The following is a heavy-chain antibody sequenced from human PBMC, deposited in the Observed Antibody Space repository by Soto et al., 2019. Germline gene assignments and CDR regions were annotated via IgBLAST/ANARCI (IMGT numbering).Heavy chain of an antibody. CDR2: IIPIFGTA. D-gene: IGHD6-19*01. J-gene: IGHJ4*02. Sequence: QVQLVQSGAEVKKPGSSVKVSCKASGGTFSSYAISWVRQAPGQGLEWMGGIIPIFGTANYAQKFQGRVTITAGESTSTGYLGPSSLISEDTAVYYCARDPSGASGIAVAGNYWGQGTLVTVSS. CDR1: GGTFSSYA. CDR3: ARDPSGASGIAVAGNY. V-gene: IGHV1-69*12.